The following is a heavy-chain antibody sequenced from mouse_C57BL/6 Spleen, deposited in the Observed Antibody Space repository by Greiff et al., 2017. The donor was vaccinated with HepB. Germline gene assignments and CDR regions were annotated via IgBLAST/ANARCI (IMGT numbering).Heavy chain of an antibody. J-gene: IGHJ4*01. CDR3: AREVNEAMDY. D-gene: IGHD2-13*01. CDR1: GYSITSGYY. V-gene: IGHV3-6*01. Sequence: DVKLQESGPGLVKPSQSLSLTCSVTGYSITSGYYWNWIRQFPGNKLEWMGYISYDGSNNYNPSLKNRISITRDTSKNQFFLKLNSVTTEDTATYYCAREVNEAMDYWGQGTSVTVSS. CDR2: ISYDGSN.